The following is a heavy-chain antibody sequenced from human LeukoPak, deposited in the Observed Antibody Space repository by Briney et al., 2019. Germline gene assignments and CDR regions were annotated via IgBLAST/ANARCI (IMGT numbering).Heavy chain of an antibody. D-gene: IGHD6-6*01. CDR2: INHSGST. Sequence: SETLSLTCAVYGGSFSGYYWSWIRQPPGKGLEWIGEINHSGSTNYNPSLKSRVTISVDTSKNQFSLKLSSVTAADTAVYYRARGPWGSSSDWGQGTLVTVSS. V-gene: IGHV4-34*01. CDR3: ARGPWGSSSD. J-gene: IGHJ4*02. CDR1: GGSFSGYY.